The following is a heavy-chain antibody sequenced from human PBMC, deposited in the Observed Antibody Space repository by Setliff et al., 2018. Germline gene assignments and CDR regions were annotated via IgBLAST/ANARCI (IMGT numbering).Heavy chain of an antibody. J-gene: IGHJ5*02. CDR2: IDPGDSDT. CDR3: ARLAMVRGVTSNWFDP. Sequence: PGESLKISCKGSGYSFTSYWIGWVRQMPGKGLEWMGIIDPGDSDTRYSPSFQGQVTISADKSISTAYLQWSSLKASDTAMYYCARLAMVRGVTSNWFDPWGQGTLVTVSS. CDR1: GYSFTSYW. D-gene: IGHD3-10*01. V-gene: IGHV5-51*01.